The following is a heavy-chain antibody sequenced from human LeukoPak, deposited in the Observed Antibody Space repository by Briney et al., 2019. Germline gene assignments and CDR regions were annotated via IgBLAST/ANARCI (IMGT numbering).Heavy chain of an antibody. CDR3: ARVRSWHFDY. J-gene: IGHJ4*02. Sequence: SSETLSLTCTVSGGSISSSSYYWGWIRQPPGKGLEWIGSIYYSGSTYYNPSLKSRVTISVDTSKNQFSLKLSSVTAADTAVYYCARVRSWHFDYWGQGTLVTVSS. CDR2: IYYSGST. V-gene: IGHV4-39*07. D-gene: IGHD6-13*01. CDR1: GGSISSSSYY.